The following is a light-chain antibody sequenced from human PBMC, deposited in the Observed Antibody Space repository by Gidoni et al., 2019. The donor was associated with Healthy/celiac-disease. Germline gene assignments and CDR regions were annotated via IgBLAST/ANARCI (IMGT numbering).Light chain of an antibody. CDR3: QQRSNWLYT. V-gene: IGKV3-11*01. Sequence: EIVLTQSPATLSLSPGERATLSCRASQSVSSYLAWYQQKPGQAPRLLIYDASNRAPGIPARFSGGGSGTDFTLTISSLEPEDFAVYYCQQRSNWLYTFGQGTKLEIK. CDR1: QSVSSY. CDR2: DAS. J-gene: IGKJ2*01.